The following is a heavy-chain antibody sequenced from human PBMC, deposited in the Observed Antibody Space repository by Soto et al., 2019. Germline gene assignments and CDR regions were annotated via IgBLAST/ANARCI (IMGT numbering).Heavy chain of an antibody. CDR1: GFTFSSYG. Sequence: QVQLVESGGGVVQPGRSLRLSCAASGFTFSSYGMHWVRQAPGKGLEWVAVISYDGSYKYYADSVKGRFTISRDNSKNTLYLKMNSLRAEDTAVYSGAKWNGGFDYWGQGTLVTVSS. V-gene: IGHV3-30*18. J-gene: IGHJ4*02. CDR2: ISYDGSYK. D-gene: IGHD3-16*01. CDR3: AKWNGGFDY.